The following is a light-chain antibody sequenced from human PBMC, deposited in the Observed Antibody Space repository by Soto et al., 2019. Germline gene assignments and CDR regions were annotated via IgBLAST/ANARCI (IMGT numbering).Light chain of an antibody. Sequence: SYELTQPPSLSGSPGQTASITCSGDALGDKNVCWYQQKPGQSPVLVIYEDIKRPSGTPERFSGSSSGNTATLTISGTQAMDEADYYCQVWDRTTGVFGTGTKVTVL. V-gene: IGLV3-1*01. CDR2: EDI. CDR1: ALGDKN. J-gene: IGLJ1*01. CDR3: QVWDRTTGV.